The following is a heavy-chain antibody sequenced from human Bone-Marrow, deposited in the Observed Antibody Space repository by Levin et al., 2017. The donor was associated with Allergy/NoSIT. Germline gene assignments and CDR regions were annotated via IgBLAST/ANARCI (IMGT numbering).Heavy chain of an antibody. J-gene: IGHJ2*01. Sequence: GESLKISCKGSGYSFSTYWIGWVRQMPGKGLEWMGIIYPDDSDTIYSPSFQGQVTISADRSISTAYLQWSSLTASAAALYYCARRIPVNYHCQSYRHFDLWGRGTPVTVSS. V-gene: IGHV5-51*01. D-gene: IGHD3-3*01. CDR2: IYPDDSDT. CDR3: ARRIPVNYHCQSYRHFDL. CDR1: GYSFSTYW.